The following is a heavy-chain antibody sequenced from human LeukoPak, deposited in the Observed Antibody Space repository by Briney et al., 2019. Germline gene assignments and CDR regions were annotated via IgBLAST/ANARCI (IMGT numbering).Heavy chain of an antibody. D-gene: IGHD6-19*01. CDR2: ISGSGGST. Sequence: PGGSLRLSCAASGFTFSSYAMSWVRQAPGKGLEWVSAISGSGGSTYYADSVKGRFTISRDNSKNTLYLQMNSLRAEDTAVYYCAKDRGYSSGWYGYYFDYWGQGTLVTVSS. V-gene: IGHV3-23*01. CDR1: GFTFSSYA. CDR3: AKDRGYSSGWYGYYFDY. J-gene: IGHJ4*02.